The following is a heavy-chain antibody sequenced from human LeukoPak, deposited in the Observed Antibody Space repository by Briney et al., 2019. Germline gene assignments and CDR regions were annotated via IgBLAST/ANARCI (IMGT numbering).Heavy chain of an antibody. CDR3: ARMFPAAYPDYYYYMDV. V-gene: IGHV4-4*07. Sequence: PSETLSLTCTVSGGSISPYYWSFIRQPAGKGLEWIGRISTSGSSKYNPSLESRVTMSVDTSKNQFSLKVTSVTAADTAMYYCARMFPAAYPDYYYYMDVWGKGTTVTVSS. J-gene: IGHJ6*03. CDR2: ISTSGSS. CDR1: GGSISPYY. D-gene: IGHD2-2*01.